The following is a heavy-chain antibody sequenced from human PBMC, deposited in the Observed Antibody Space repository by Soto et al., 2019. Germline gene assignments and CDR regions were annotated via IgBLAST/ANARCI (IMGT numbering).Heavy chain of an antibody. CDR2: IYSGGST. CDR1: GFTVSSNY. J-gene: IGHJ1*01. D-gene: IGHD3-10*01. Sequence: EVQLVESGGGLVQPGGSLRLSCAASGFTVSSNYMSWVRQAPGKGLEWVSVIYSGGSTYYADSVKGRFTISRDNSKNTLYLQMNTLRPEETAAYYCARDMVRGLYPEYFQHWGQGTLVTVSS. CDR3: ARDMVRGLYPEYFQH. V-gene: IGHV3-66*01.